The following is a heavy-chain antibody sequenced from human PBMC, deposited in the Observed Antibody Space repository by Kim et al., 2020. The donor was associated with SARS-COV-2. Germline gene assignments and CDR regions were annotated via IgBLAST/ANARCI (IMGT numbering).Heavy chain of an antibody. D-gene: IGHD3-10*01. CDR1: GFTFSSYA. V-gene: IGHV3-23*01. CDR2: ISGSGGST. J-gene: IGHJ6*02. CDR3: AKGLAYYYGSGSYLTLYGMVV. Sequence: GGSLRLSCAASGFTFSSYAMSWVRQAPGKGLEWVSAISGSGGSTYYADSVKGRFTISRDKSKNTLYLQMNSLRAEDTAVYYCAKGLAYYYGSGSYLTLYGMVVWGQGTTVTVS.